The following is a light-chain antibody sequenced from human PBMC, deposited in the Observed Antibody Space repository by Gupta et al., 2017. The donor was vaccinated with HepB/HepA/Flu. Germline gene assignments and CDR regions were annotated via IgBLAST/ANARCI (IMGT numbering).Light chain of an antibody. J-gene: IGLJ2*01. Sequence: QSVLTQPPSASGTPGQRVTIPCSGSSSNIGSNYVHWYQQLPGTAPKLLIYRDNQRPPGVPARCSGSKSGTSASLAVSGLRYADDAYYYCSAWYDSVSRRWLFGGGTKLTVL. CDR3: SAWYDSVSRRWL. CDR2: RDN. CDR1: SSNIGSNY. V-gene: IGLV1-47*01.